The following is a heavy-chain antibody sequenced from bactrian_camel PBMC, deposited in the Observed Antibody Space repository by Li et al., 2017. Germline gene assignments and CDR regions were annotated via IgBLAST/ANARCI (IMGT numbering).Heavy chain of an antibody. CDR3: AAARPGDEISVSVTCIVADY. V-gene: IGHV3S54*01. D-gene: IGHD2*01. Sequence: HVQLVESGGGSVQAGGSLRLFCAASGDSLGSKCMAWFRQVPGQEREGVAAIVTLGGTTYYDDSVKGRFTISQDNAETTVFLQMDNLKPEDTAMYYCAAARPGDEISVSVTCIVADYKGQGTQVTVS. J-gene: IGHJ4*01. CDR2: IVTLGGTT. CDR1: GDSLGSKC.